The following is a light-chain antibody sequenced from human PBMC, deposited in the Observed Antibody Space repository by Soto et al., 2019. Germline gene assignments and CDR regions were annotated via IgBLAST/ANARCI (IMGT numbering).Light chain of an antibody. Sequence: DIQMTQSPSSLSASVGDRVTITCRASQVIDNYLAWYQQQPGKVPRLLIYAGSVLQAGVPPRFTGSGSGTDFTLTISSLQPEDLATYFCQKYNSAPWTFGQGTKVEIK. CDR2: AGS. CDR3: QKYNSAPWT. CDR1: QVIDNY. V-gene: IGKV1-27*01. J-gene: IGKJ1*01.